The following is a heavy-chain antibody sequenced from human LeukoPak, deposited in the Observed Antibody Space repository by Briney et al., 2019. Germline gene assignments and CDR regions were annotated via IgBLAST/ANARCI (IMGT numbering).Heavy chain of an antibody. J-gene: IGHJ4*02. CDR2: IRCDGSEK. D-gene: IGHD3-10*01. V-gene: IGHV3-30*02. Sequence: GGSLRLSCAASGFTFSSYGMHWVRQAPGKGLEWVASIRCDGSEKYYADSVKGRFTISRDNSKNTLYLQMNSLRADDTAVYYCAKDPFSPLWFGELFQGLDYWGQGTLVTVSS. CDR1: GFTFSSYG. CDR3: AKDPFSPLWFGELFQGLDY.